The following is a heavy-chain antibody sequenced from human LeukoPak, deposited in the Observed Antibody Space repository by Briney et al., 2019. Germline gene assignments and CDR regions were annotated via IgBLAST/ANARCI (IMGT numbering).Heavy chain of an antibody. CDR1: GFTVSRKY. Sequence: PGGSLRLSCAASGFTVSRKYMSWVRQAPGKGLEWVSVIFSDDSTYYADSVKGRFTISRDNAKNTLYLQMNTLRAEDTAVYYCMRQDSGDYAWFDPWGQGTLVTVSS. V-gene: IGHV3-66*04. CDR3: MRQDSGDYAWFDP. CDR2: IFSDDST. J-gene: IGHJ5*02. D-gene: IGHD4-17*01.